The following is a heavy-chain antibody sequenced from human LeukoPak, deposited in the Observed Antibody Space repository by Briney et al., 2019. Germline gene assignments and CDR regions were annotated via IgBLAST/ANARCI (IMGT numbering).Heavy chain of an antibody. D-gene: IGHD3-9*01. Sequence: SETLSLTCTVSGGSISSSSYYWGWIRQPPGKGLEWIGSIYYSGSTYYNPSLKSRVTISVDTSKNQFSLKLSSVTAADTAVYYCARVGSRLRYFDWLLWYGMDVWGQGTTVTVSS. J-gene: IGHJ6*02. V-gene: IGHV4-39*01. CDR1: GGSISSSSYY. CDR3: ARVGSRLRYFDWLLWYGMDV. CDR2: IYYSGST.